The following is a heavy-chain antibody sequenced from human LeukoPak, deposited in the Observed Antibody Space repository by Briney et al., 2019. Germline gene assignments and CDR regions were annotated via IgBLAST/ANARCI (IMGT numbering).Heavy chain of an antibody. CDR1: GFIFSDYY. CDR3: AKGGATICDN. J-gene: IGHJ4*02. CDR2: ISSSGTTI. V-gene: IGHV3-11*04. D-gene: IGHD5-12*01. Sequence: GGSLRLSCVASGFIFSDYYMSWIRQAPGKGLEWVSYISSSGTTIYYVDSVKGRFTISRDNAKNTLYLQMSSLRAEDTAVYYCAKGGATICDNWGQGTLVTVSS.